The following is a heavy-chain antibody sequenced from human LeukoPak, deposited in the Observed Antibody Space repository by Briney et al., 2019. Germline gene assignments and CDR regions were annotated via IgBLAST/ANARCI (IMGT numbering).Heavy chain of an antibody. D-gene: IGHD1-26*01. CDR1: GFTFDDYA. V-gene: IGHV3-9*01. CDR3: LTVVETTIAAFDI. CDR2: INWNSGST. J-gene: IGHJ3*02. Sequence: GRSLRLSCAASGFTFDDYAMHWVRQAPGKGLEWVSGINWNSGSTGYADSVKGRFTISTDNAKKTLYLQMNSLRVEDTAVYYCLTVVETTIAAFDIWGQGTMVTVSS.